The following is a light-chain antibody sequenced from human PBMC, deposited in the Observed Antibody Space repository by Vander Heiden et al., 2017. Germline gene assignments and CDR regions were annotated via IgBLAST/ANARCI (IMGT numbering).Light chain of an antibody. V-gene: IGLV2-14*01. CDR1: SNDVGGFNF. Sequence: QSALTPPASVSGSPGHSITIPCPGTSNDVGGFNFVPWYQQHPGKAPKLMIYDVSNRPSGVSNRFSGSKSGNTASLTISGLQAEDEADYYCSSYTSSSAYVFGTGTKVTVL. J-gene: IGLJ1*01. CDR2: DVS. CDR3: SSYTSSSAYV.